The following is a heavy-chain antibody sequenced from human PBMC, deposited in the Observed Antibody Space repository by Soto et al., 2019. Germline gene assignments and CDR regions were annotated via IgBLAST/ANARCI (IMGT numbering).Heavy chain of an antibody. Sequence: ASVKVSCKASGYTFSSYGISWVRQAPGQGLEWMGWINAYNGNTNCAQNLQGRVTRTTDTATSTAYMELRSLHSDDTAVYYSSRADSSGAFAIWAQGSMDTGS. V-gene: IGHV1-18*01. D-gene: IGHD6-19*01. CDR3: SRADSSGAFAI. J-gene: IGHJ3*02. CDR1: GYTFSSYG. CDR2: INAYNGNT.